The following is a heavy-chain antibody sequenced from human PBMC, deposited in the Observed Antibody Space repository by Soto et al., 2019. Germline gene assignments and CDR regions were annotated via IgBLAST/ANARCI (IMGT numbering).Heavy chain of an antibody. CDR1: GFTFSSYG. Sequence: QVPLVESGGGVVQPGRSLRLSCAASGFTFSSYGMHWVRQAPGQGLEWVAVISYDGSNKYYADFVKGPFTISRDNSKSTLELQMNLLSAEDTAVYYCAKDRVGASYFDYWCQGTLVTVSS. V-gene: IGHV3-30*18. CDR3: AKDRVGASYFDY. J-gene: IGHJ4*02. D-gene: IGHD1-26*01. CDR2: ISYDGSNK.